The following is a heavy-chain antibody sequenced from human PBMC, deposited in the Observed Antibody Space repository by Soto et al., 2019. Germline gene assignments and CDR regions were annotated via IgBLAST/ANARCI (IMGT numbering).Heavy chain of an antibody. J-gene: IGHJ6*02. CDR2: IIPIPGTA. V-gene: IGHV1-69*01. D-gene: IGHD2-2*01. CDR3: ARSQGSSTSLEIYYYYYYGMDV. CDR1: GGTFGSYA. Sequence: QVQLVQSGAEVKKPGSSVKVSCKASGGTFGSYAISWVRQAPGQGLEWMGGIIPIPGTANYAQKFQGRVTIAADESTSTAYMELISLRSEDKAVYYCARSQGSSTSLEIYYYYYYGMDVWGQGTTVTVSS.